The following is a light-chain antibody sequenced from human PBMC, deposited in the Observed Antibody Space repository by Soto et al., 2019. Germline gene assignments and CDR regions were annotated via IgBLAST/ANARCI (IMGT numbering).Light chain of an antibody. CDR2: DTS. Sequence: EIMLTQSPGTLSLSPGERATLSCRASQSVSSSLAWYQQKPGLAPRLLIYDTSTRATGISDRFSGSGSGTDFTLTISRLEPEDFAVYYCQQYGTSPQTFGQGTKVDIK. V-gene: IGKV3-20*01. CDR3: QQYGTSPQT. CDR1: QSVSSS. J-gene: IGKJ1*01.